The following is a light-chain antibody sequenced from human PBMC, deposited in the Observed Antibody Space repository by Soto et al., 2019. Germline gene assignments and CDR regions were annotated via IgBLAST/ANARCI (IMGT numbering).Light chain of an antibody. CDR1: QDIRFY. V-gene: IGKV1-33*01. Sequence: DIQMTQSSSSLSASLGDRVTITCQASQDIRFYLNWFHQKTGQAPKLLIYDASQLETGVPSRFSGSGSGTDFTFTITGLQPEDIGTYYCQHYNSFPITFGQGTRLDI. CDR3: QHYNSFPIT. CDR2: DAS. J-gene: IGKJ5*01.